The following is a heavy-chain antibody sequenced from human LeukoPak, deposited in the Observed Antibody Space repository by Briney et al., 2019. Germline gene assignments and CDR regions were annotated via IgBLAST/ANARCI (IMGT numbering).Heavy chain of an antibody. J-gene: IGHJ3*02. CDR2: ISAYNGNT. CDR3: ARGELTMIVPIPGDI. Sequence: ASVKVSCKASGYTFTSYGISWVRQAPGQGLEWMGWISAYNGNTNYAQKLQGRVTMTTDTSTSTAYMELRSLRSDDTAVYYCARGELTMIVPIPGDIWGQGTMVTVSS. V-gene: IGHV1-18*01. D-gene: IGHD3-22*01. CDR1: GYTFTSYG.